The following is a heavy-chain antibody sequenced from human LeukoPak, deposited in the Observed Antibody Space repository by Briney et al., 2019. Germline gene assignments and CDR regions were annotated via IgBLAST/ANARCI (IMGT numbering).Heavy chain of an antibody. CDR2: IYYSGST. CDR3: ARDRNRFSSHYYDSSGQFDY. J-gene: IGHJ4*02. V-gene: IGHV4-39*06. CDR1: GGSISSSSYY. Sequence: SETLSLTCTVSGGSISSSSYYWGWIRQPPGKGLEWIGSIYYSGSTYYNPSLKSRVTISVDTSKNQFPLKLSSVTAADTAVYYCARDRNRFSSHYYDSSGQFDYWGQGTLVTVSS. D-gene: IGHD3-22*01.